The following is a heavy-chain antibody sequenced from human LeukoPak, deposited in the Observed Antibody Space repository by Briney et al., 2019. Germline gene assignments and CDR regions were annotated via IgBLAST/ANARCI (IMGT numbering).Heavy chain of an antibody. CDR2: ISAYNGNT. CDR1: GYTFTSYG. Sequence: GASVKVSCKASGYTFTSYGISWVRQAPGQGLEWMGWISAYNGNTNYAQKLQGRVTMTTDTSTSTAYMELRSLRSDDTAVYYCAKGLSAGTDGENSFDYWGRGTLVTVPS. CDR3: AKGLSAGTDGENSFDY. D-gene: IGHD6-13*01. J-gene: IGHJ4*02. V-gene: IGHV1-18*01.